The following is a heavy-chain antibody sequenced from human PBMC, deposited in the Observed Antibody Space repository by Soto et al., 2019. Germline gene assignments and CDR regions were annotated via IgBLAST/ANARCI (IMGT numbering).Heavy chain of an antibody. V-gene: IGHV3-23*01. D-gene: IGHD2-8*01. CDR1: GFTFSSYA. CDR3: ARDRNGPSYGMDV. J-gene: IGHJ6*02. CDR2: ISGSGGST. Sequence: GGSLRLSCAASGFTFSSYAMSWVRQAPGKGLEWVSAISGSGGSTYYADSVKGRFTISRDNAKNSLYLQINSLRDEDTAVYYCARDRNGPSYGMDVWGQGTTVTVSS.